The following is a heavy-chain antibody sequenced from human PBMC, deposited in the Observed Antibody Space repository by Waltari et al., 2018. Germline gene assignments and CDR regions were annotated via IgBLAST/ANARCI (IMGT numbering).Heavy chain of an antibody. J-gene: IGHJ4*02. Sequence: QVQLVQSGAEVKKPGPSVTVSCTVSGYTTTELSIPWVRQAPGKGLEWMGGFDPEDGETIYAQKFQGRVTMTEDTSTDTAYMELSSLRSEDTAVYYCATAASVAGTNYFDYWGQGTLVTVSS. CDR1: GYTTTELS. CDR2: FDPEDGET. D-gene: IGHD6-19*01. CDR3: ATAASVAGTNYFDY. V-gene: IGHV1-24*01.